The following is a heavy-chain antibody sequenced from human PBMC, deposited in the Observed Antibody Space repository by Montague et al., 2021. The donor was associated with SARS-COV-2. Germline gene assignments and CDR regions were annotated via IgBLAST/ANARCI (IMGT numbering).Heavy chain of an antibody. D-gene: IGHD3-10*01. Sequence: SETLSLTCAVHGGSFSTYSWNWIRQPPGKGLEWIGEIHHGGSTNYNPSLKGRVTISADTSKNQFSLKLTSVAAADTAVYYCARLGDGVVPSPILGVGPYYSYYYRDVWGKGTTVPVSS. V-gene: IGHV4-34*01. CDR1: GGSFSTYS. CDR3: ARLGDGVVPSPILGVGPYYSYYYRDV. J-gene: IGHJ6*03. CDR2: IHHGGST.